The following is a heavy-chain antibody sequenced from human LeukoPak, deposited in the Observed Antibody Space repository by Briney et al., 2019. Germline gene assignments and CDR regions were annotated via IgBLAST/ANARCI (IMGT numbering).Heavy chain of an antibody. D-gene: IGHD3-22*01. J-gene: IGHJ4*02. CDR2: IYYSGST. V-gene: IGHV4-59*12. CDR1: GGSISSYY. Sequence: SETLPLTCTVSGGSISSYYWSWIRQPPGKGLEWIGYIYYSGSTNYNPSRKSRVTISVDTSKNQFSLKLSSVTAADTAVYYCARLSGYYFHFDYWGQGTLVTVSS. CDR3: ARLSGYYFHFDY.